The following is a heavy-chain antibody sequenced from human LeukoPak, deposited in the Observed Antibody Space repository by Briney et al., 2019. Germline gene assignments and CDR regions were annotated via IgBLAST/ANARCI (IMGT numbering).Heavy chain of an antibody. D-gene: IGHD3-22*01. V-gene: IGHV3-48*03. CDR3: ARGGSSGYYFDY. CDR1: GFTFSSYE. CDR2: ISSSGSTI. Sequence: PGGSLRLSCAASGFTFSSYEMNWVRQAPGKGLEWVSYISSSGSTIYYADSVKGRFTIPRDNAKNSLYLQMNSLRAEDTAVYYCARGGSSGYYFDYWGQGTLVTVSS. J-gene: IGHJ4*02.